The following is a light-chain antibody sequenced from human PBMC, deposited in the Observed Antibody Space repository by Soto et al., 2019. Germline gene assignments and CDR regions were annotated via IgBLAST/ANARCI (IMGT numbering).Light chain of an antibody. J-gene: IGKJ4*01. CDR1: QDTRND. CDR3: QQLNTYPFT. Sequence: DIQLTQSPSFLSASVGDRVTITCRASQDTRNDFAWYQQKPGKAPKLLISAASTLESGVPSRFSGSGSETEFILTISSLQPEDFATYYCQQLNTYPFTFGGGTKVDIK. V-gene: IGKV1-9*01. CDR2: AAS.